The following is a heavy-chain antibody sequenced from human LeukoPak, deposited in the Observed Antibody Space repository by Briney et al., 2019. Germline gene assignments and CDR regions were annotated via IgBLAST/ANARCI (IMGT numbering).Heavy chain of an antibody. V-gene: IGHV4-34*01. J-gene: IGHJ6*04. CDR1: GGSFSGYY. CDR3: ASLGAYADV. CDR2: INHSGST. D-gene: IGHD2-2*01. Sequence: PSETLSLTCAVYGGSFSGYYWSWIRQPPGKGLEWIGEINHSGSTNYNPSLKSRVTISVDTSKNQFSLKLSSVTAADTAVYYCASLGAYADVWGKGTTVTVSS.